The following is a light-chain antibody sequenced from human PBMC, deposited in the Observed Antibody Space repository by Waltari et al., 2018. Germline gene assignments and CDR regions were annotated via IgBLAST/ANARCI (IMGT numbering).Light chain of an antibody. Sequence: QSVLTQTPSVSEAPRQRVTISCSGSSSNIGNNALNWYQQVPGKAPKLLGFAADLLPSGVSDRCSGSKSGTSASLAISGLRSEEEGVYFCAAWDDSLKGVLFGGGTKLTVL. CDR1: SSNIGNNA. CDR2: AAD. CDR3: AAWDDSLKGVL. J-gene: IGLJ2*01. V-gene: IGLV1-36*01.